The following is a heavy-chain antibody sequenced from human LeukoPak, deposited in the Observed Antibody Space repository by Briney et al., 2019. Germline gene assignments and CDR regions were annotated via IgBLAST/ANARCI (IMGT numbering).Heavy chain of an antibody. Sequence: GGSLRLSCAASGFTFSSYSMNWVRQAPGKGLEWVSSISSSSSYIYYADSLKGRFTISRHNAKKSVYLQMNSLRAEDTAVYYCAKQDNSYLDYWGQGTLVTVSS. CDR2: ISSSSSYI. CDR3: AKQDNSYLDY. J-gene: IGHJ4*02. D-gene: IGHD2/OR15-2a*01. CDR1: GFTFSSYS. V-gene: IGHV3-21*01.